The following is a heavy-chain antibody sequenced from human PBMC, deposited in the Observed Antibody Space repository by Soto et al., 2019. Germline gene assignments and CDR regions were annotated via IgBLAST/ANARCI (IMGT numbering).Heavy chain of an antibody. CDR3: AKEMVRGVMFTFDY. Sequence: GGSLRLSCAASGFTFSSYGMHWVRQAPGKGLEWVAVISYDGSNKYYADSVKGRFTISRDNSKNTLYLQMNSLRAEDTAVYYCAKEMVRGVMFTFDYWGRGTLVTVFS. J-gene: IGHJ4*02. CDR1: GFTFSSYG. V-gene: IGHV3-30*18. D-gene: IGHD3-10*01. CDR2: ISYDGSNK.